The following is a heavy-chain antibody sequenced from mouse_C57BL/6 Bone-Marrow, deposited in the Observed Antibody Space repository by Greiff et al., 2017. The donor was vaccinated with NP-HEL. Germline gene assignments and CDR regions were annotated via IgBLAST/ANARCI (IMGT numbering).Heavy chain of an antibody. D-gene: IGHD2-12*01. CDR3: SRDQRRKTWFAY. J-gene: IGHJ3*01. CDR2: ISDGGSYT. V-gene: IGHV5-4*01. Sequence: EVHLVESGGGLVKPGGSLKLSCAASGFTFSSYAMSWVRQTPEKRLEWVATISDGGSYTYYPDNVKGRFTISRDNAKNNLYLQMSHLKSEDTAMYYCSRDQRRKTWFAYWGQGTLVTVSA. CDR1: GFTFSSYA.